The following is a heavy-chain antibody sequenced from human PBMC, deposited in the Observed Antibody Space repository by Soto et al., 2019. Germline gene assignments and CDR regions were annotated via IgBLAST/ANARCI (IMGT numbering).Heavy chain of an antibody. J-gene: IGHJ6*02. CDR2: IIPIFGTA. V-gene: IGHV1-69*06. CDR3: ARDPHPYYDFWGASGSQTYYYYGMDV. CDR1: GGTFSSYA. D-gene: IGHD3-3*01. Sequence: SVKVSCKASGGTFSSYAISWVRQAPGQGLEWMGGIIPIFGTANYAQKFQGRVTITADKSTSTAYMELSSLRSEDTAVYYCARDPHPYYDFWGASGSQTYYYYGMDVWGQGTTVTVSS.